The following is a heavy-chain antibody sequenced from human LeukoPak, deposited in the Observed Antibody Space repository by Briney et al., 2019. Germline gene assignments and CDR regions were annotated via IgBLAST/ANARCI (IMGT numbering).Heavy chain of an antibody. D-gene: IGHD2-21*01. CDR2: LKQDGSEK. V-gene: IGHV3-7*01. CDR3: ARGWVKYDF. CDR1: GFSFSSYW. J-gene: IGHJ4*02. Sequence: PGGPLRLSCETSGFSFSSYWMSWVRQAPGKGLEWVANLKQDGSEKYYVDSVKGRFTISRDNAKSSLYLQMNSLRAEDTAVYYCARGWVKYDFWGQGTLVTVSS.